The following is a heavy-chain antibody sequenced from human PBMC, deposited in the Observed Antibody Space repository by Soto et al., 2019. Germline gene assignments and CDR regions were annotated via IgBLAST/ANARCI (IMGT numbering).Heavy chain of an antibody. J-gene: IGHJ4*02. V-gene: IGHV3-53*01. Sequence: EVQLVESGGGLIQPGGSLRLSCVVSGFTVSRTKYMSWVREAPGKGLEWVSVICSGGTTYYADSVKGRFTISRDNSKNTLYLQMNSLRAEDTAVYYCHGYGYWGQGTLVTVSS. CDR1: GFTVSRTKY. CDR3: HGYGY. D-gene: IGHD5-12*01. CDR2: ICSGGTT.